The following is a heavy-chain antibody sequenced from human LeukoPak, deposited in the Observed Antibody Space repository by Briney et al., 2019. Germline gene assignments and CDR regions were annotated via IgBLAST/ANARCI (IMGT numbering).Heavy chain of an antibody. CDR3: ARVSYSSSWGDAFDI. CDR2: ISPSGGIT. D-gene: IGHD6-13*01. J-gene: IGHJ3*02. Sequence: GGSLRLSCAASGFTFSSHGMNWVRQAPGKGLEWVSGISPSGGITYYTDSVKGRFTISRDNSKNTQSLQMNSLRAEDTAVYYCARVSYSSSWGDAFDIWGQGTMVTVSS. CDR1: GFTFSSHG. V-gene: IGHV3-23*01.